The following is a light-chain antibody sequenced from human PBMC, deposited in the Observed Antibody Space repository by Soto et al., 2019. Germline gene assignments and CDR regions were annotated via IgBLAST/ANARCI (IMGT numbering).Light chain of an antibody. V-gene: IGKV3-20*01. J-gene: IGKJ2*01. Sequence: EIVLTQSPVTLSLSPGESATLSCRASESVNSNYLAWYQQKPGQAPRLLIFGDSSRATGIPNRFSGSGSGTDFTLTISGLEPEDFAVYYCHQYGLLPRHPFGQGTKLEI. CDR1: ESVNSNY. CDR3: HQYGLLPRHP. CDR2: GDS.